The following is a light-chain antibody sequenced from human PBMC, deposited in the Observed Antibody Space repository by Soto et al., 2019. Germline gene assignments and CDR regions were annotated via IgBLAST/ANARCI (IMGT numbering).Light chain of an antibody. V-gene: IGLV2-14*01. J-gene: IGLJ1*01. CDR2: EVT. CDR3: SSYTSSSTYV. Sequence: QSALTQPASVSGSPGQSITISCTGTGSDVGGYDYVSWYQHHPGKAPKVMIYEVTNRPSGVSNRFSGSKSGNTASLTISGLLAEDEADYYCSSYTSSSTYVFETGTKLTVL. CDR1: GSDVGGYDY.